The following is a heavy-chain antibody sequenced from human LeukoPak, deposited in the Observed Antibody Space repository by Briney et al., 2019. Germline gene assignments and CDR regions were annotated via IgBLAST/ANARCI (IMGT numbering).Heavy chain of an antibody. J-gene: IGHJ5*02. Sequence: SVKVSCKASGGTFSSYAISWVRQAPGLGLEWMGGIIPIFGTANYAQKFQGRVTITADESTSTAYMELSSLRSEDTAVYYCARAPYTEEQLVYWFDPWGQGTLVTVSS. CDR3: ARAPYTEEQLVYWFDP. V-gene: IGHV1-69*13. D-gene: IGHD6-6*01. CDR2: IIPIFGTA. CDR1: GGTFSSYA.